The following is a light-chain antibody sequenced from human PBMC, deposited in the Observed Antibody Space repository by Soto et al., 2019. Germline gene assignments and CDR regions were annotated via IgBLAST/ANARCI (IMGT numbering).Light chain of an antibody. V-gene: IGKV3-20*01. Sequence: EIVLTQSPGTLSLSVWERATLSCRASQSVSGYLAWYQQTPGQAPRLLIYDASNRATGIPDRFSGSGSGTDFTLTIIRLEPEDFTVYYCQQYGSSPLTFGGGTTVDIK. J-gene: IGKJ4*01. CDR2: DAS. CDR1: QSVSGY. CDR3: QQYGSSPLT.